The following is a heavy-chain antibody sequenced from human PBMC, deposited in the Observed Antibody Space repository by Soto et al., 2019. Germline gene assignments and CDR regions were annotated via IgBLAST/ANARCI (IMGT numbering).Heavy chain of an antibody. CDR2: ISYDGTNK. V-gene: IGHV3-30*18. J-gene: IGHJ4*02. D-gene: IGHD2-21*02. CDR1: VFTFRNFG. CDR3: AKAVPPFVVVTASDY. Sequence: GSLRLSCAASVFTFRNFGMHWVRQAPGKGLEWVAVISYDGTNKYYADSVKGRFTISRDNSKNTLYLQINSLRAEDTAVYYCAKAVPPFVVVTASDYWGQGTLVTVSS.